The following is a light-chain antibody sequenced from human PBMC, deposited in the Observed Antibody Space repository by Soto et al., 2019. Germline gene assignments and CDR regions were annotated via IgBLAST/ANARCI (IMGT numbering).Light chain of an antibody. CDR1: QSIDTH. Sequence: EIVLTQSPATLSMSPGESATLSCRASQSIDTHLHWYQQKPGQAPRLLIYGASTRATGIPARFSGSGSGTEFTIIITGLQSDDFAVYYCQQSDTWYTGGEGTELEIK. CDR3: QQSDTWYT. CDR2: GAS. V-gene: IGKV3-15*01. J-gene: IGKJ2*01.